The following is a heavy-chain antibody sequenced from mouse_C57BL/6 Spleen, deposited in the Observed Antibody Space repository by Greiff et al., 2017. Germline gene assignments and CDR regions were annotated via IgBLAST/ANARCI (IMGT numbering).Heavy chain of an antibody. J-gene: IGHJ4*01. CDR2: ISGGGGNT. CDR3: ASYDYDSAMDY. Sequence: EVKLMESGGGLVKPGGSLKLSCAASGFTFSSYTMSWVRPTPEKRLEWVATISGGGGNTYYPDSVKGRFTISRDNAKNTLYLQMSSLRSEDTALYYCASYDYDSAMDYWGQGTSVTVSS. CDR1: GFTFSSYT. D-gene: IGHD2-4*01. V-gene: IGHV5-9*01.